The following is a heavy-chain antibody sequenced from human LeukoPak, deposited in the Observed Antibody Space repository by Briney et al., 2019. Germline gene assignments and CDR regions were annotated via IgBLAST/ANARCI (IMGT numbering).Heavy chain of an antibody. Sequence: GGSLRLSCAASGFTFDEYGIHWVRHAAGEGMEWVSGISWNSGSIGYADSVKGRFTISRDNAKNSLYLQMNSLRAEDTALYYCAKGSSGWHDFDYWGQGTLVTVSS. CDR3: AKGSSGWHDFDY. V-gene: IGHV3-9*01. CDR1: GFTFDEYG. J-gene: IGHJ4*02. D-gene: IGHD6-19*01. CDR2: ISWNSGSI.